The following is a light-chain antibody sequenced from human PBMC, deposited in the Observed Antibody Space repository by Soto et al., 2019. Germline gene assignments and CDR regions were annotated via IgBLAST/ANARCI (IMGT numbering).Light chain of an antibody. V-gene: IGKV3-20*01. CDR3: QQYGSSGT. CDR1: QGVISNF. Sequence: IVLTQSPGTLSLSPGERATLSCRASQGVISNFLAWYQQKPGQAPRVLIFGASSRATGIPDRFSGSGSGTDFTLTISRLEPEDFAVYYCQQYGSSGTFGQGTKVDIK. CDR2: GAS. J-gene: IGKJ1*01.